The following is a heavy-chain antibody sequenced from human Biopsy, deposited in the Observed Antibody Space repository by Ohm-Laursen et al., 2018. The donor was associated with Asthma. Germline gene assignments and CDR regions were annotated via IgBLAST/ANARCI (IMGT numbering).Heavy chain of an antibody. CDR1: GFVFSQCG. Sequence: SLRLSCSASGFVFSQCGMHWVRQGPGKGLEWVALVSSDGHNKYYEDSVKGRFTISRDNSKNRLYLQINSLRVEDSAVYYCARQSGHDYGGSGAFDTWGQGTMVAVSS. J-gene: IGHJ3*02. CDR3: ARQSGHDYGGSGAFDT. V-gene: IGHV3-30*03. CDR2: VSSDGHNK. D-gene: IGHD4-23*01.